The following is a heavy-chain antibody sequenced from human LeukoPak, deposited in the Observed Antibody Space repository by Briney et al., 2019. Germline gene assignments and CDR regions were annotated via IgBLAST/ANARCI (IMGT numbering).Heavy chain of an antibody. CDR3: AKGGRWERYGEFDY. CDR2: ISGSGGST. D-gene: IGHD1-1*01. J-gene: IGHJ4*02. V-gene: IGHV3-23*01. Sequence: GGSLRLSCAASGFTFSSYAMSWVRQAPGKGLEWVSAISGSGGSTYYADSVKGRFTVSRDNSKNTLYLQMNSLRAEDTAVYYCAKGGRWERYGEFDYWGQGTLVTVSS. CDR1: GFTFSSYA.